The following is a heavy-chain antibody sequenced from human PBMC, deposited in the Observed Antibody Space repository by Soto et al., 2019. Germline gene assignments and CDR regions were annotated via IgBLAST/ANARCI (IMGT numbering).Heavy chain of an antibody. CDR1: GGTFSSYA. V-gene: IGHV1-69*13. D-gene: IGHD2-15*01. Sequence: GASVKVSCKASGGTFSSYAISWVRQAPGQGLEWMGGIIPIFGTANYAQKFQGRVTITADESTSTAYVELSSLRSEDTAVYYCARTVDRALFRQYYYFDYWGQGTLVTVSS. CDR3: ARTVDRALFRQYYYFDY. J-gene: IGHJ4*02. CDR2: IIPIFGTA.